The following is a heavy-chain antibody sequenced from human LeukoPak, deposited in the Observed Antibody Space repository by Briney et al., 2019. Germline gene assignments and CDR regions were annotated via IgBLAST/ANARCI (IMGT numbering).Heavy chain of an antibody. CDR3: ARGLGCSYGYGIDY. J-gene: IGHJ4*02. Sequence: GRSLRLSCAASGFIFSSYAMHWVRQAPGKGPEWVAIIWYDGSNKYYAESVEGRFTISRDNSKNTLYLQMNSLRAEDTAVYSCARGLGCSYGYGIDYWGQGTLVIASS. CDR2: IWYDGSNK. CDR1: GFIFSSYA. D-gene: IGHD5-18*01. V-gene: IGHV3-33*01.